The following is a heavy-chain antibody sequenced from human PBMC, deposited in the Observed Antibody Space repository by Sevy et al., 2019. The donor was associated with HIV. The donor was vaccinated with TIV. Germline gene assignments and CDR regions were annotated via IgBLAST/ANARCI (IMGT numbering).Heavy chain of an antibody. CDR1: GGSISSSSYY. Sequence: SETLSLTCTVSGGSISSSSYYWGWIRQPPGKGLEWIGSIYYSGSTYYNPSLKSRVTISVDTAKNQFSLKLSSVTAADTAVYDCARHGKWELPPATGWFDPWGQGTLVTVSS. D-gene: IGHD1-26*01. J-gene: IGHJ5*02. CDR3: ARHGKWELPPATGWFDP. CDR2: IYYSGST. V-gene: IGHV4-39*01.